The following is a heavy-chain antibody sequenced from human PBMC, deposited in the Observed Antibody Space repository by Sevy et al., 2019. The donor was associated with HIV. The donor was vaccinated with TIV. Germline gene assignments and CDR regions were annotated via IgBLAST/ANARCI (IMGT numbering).Heavy chain of an antibody. V-gene: IGHV5-51*01. D-gene: IGHD3-22*01. J-gene: IGHJ4*02. CDR1: GYSFASHW. CDR3: AVSRSGYFDSSGYYIY. Sequence: GESLKISCKGSGYSFASHWIGWVRHMPGKGLEWMGIIYPDDSGTRYSPSFQGQVTFSPDKSISTAYLQWSSLKASDTAMYYCAVSRSGYFDSSGYYIYWGQGTLVTVSS. CDR2: IYPDDSGT.